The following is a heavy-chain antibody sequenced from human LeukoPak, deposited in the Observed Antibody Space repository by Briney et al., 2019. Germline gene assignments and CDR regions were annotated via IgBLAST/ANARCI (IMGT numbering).Heavy chain of an antibody. J-gene: IGHJ4*02. V-gene: IGHV3-23*01. CDR2: ISGSGGST. Sequence: GGSLRLSCAASGFTFSSYAMSWARHAPGKGLEWVSTISGSGGSTYYADSVKGRFTISRDNSKNTLYLQMNSLRAEDTAVYYCAKGVAWLAFDYWGQGTLVTVSS. CDR3: AKGVAWLAFDY. D-gene: IGHD6-19*01. CDR1: GFTFSSYA.